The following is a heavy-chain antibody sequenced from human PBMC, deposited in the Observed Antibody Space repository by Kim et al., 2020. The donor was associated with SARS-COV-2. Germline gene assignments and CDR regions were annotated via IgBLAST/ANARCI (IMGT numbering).Heavy chain of an antibody. Sequence: SETLSLTCAVSGDSISSGNWWSWVRQPPGKGLEWIGEIYHSGNTNYTPSLKSRVTISVDNSKNQFSLKLSSVTAADTAVYYCARLQIINGYGRLDYWGQGTLVTVSS. D-gene: IGHD5-12*01. CDR2: IYHSGNT. V-gene: IGHV4-4*02. CDR3: ARLQIINGYGRLDY. J-gene: IGHJ4*02. CDR1: GDSISSGNW.